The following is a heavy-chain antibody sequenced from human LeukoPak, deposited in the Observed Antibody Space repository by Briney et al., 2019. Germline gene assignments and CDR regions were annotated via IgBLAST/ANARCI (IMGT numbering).Heavy chain of an antibody. CDR2: ISWNSVGI. D-gene: IGHD6-13*01. Sequence: PGGSLRLSCAASGFTFDDYAMHWVRQAPGKGLEWVSGISWNSVGIGYADSVKGRFTISRDNSKNTLYLQMNSLRAEDTAVYYCARADSSSWPGEAFDAWGQGTMVTVSS. J-gene: IGHJ3*01. V-gene: IGHV3-9*01. CDR3: ARADSSSWPGEAFDA. CDR1: GFTFDDYA.